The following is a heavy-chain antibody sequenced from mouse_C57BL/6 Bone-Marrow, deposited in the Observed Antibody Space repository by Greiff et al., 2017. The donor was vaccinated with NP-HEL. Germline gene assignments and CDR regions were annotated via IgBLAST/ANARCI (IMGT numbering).Heavy chain of an antibody. V-gene: IGHV1-54*01. CDR1: GYAFTNYL. D-gene: IGHD1-1*01. J-gene: IGHJ4*01. CDR2: INPGSGGT. Sequence: QVQLQQFGAELVRPGTSVKVSCKASGYAFTNYLIEWVKQRPGQGLEWIGVINPGSGGTNYNEKFKGKATLTADKSSSTAYMQLSSLTSEDSAVYFCAAITTVPGLYAMDYWGQGTSVTVSS. CDR3: AAITTVPGLYAMDY.